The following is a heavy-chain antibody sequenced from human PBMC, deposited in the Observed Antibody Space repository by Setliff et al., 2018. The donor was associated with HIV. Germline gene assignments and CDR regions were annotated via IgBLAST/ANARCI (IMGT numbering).Heavy chain of an antibody. CDR2: IKYDGIKQ. Sequence: GGSLRLSCTASGFIFSDCGMHWVRQTPGKGPEWVAFIKYDGIKQDYADSVKGRFTISRDNSKNTLYLQMNSLRAEDAAVYYCAREVWSEDDNWGQGTLVTVSS. V-gene: IGHV3-33*05. CDR3: AREVWSEDDN. D-gene: IGHD3-10*01. CDR1: GFIFSDCG. J-gene: IGHJ4*02.